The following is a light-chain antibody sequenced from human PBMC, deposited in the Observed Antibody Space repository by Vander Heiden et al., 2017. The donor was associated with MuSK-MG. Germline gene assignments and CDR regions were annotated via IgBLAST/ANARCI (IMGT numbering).Light chain of an antibody. CDR1: QSVNSN. CDR2: GAS. V-gene: IGKV3-15*01. J-gene: IGKJ4*01. CDR3: QEYNNWPPLT. Sequence: EIVMTQSPATLSVSPGERATLSCRASQSVNSNLVWYQQKPGQAPRLLIYGASTRATSIPARFSGSGSGTEFTLTISSLQSEDFAVYYCQEYNNWPPLTFGGGTKVEIK.